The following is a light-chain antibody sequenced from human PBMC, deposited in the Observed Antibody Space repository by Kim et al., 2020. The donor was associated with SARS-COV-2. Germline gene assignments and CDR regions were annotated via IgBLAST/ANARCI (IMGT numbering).Light chain of an antibody. CDR1: QSVSGIY. Sequence: LPPGGGATLACRASQSVSGIYLAWCRQKLGQAPRLLIYSTSIRATGSPDRFSGSGSGPDFTLTISRMEPEDFAVYYCQQYSNSLGTFGQGTKLEI. J-gene: IGKJ2*02. V-gene: IGKV3-20*01. CDR3: QQYSNSLGT. CDR2: STS.